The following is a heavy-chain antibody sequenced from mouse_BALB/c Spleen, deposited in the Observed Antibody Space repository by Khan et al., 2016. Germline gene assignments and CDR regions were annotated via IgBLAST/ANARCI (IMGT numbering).Heavy chain of an antibody. CDR2: ISTYYGDP. CDR1: GYTFTDYA. Sequence: QVQLQQSGAELVRPGVSVKISCKGYGYTFTDYAIHWVKQSHAKSLEWIGVISTYYGDPSYNQTFEDKTTMTVDKSSSTAYMELARLTSEDSAIYYCAREGLNYDYAMDYWGQGTSVTVSS. V-gene: IGHV1S137*01. CDR3: AREGLNYDYAMDY. D-gene: IGHD2-1*01. J-gene: IGHJ4*01.